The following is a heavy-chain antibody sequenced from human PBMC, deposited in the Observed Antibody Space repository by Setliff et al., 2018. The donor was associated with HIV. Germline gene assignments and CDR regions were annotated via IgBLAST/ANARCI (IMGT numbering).Heavy chain of an antibody. D-gene: IGHD3-10*01. CDR2: INPNSGGT. J-gene: IGHJ5*02. CDR3: ARDVGVRGVIITVSWFDP. CDR1: GYTFTGYY. V-gene: IGHV1-2*02. Sequence: ASVKVSCKASGYTFTGYYMHWVRQAPGQGLEWMGWINPNSGGTNYAQKFQGRVTMTRDTSISTAYMELSRLRPDDTAVYYCARDVGVRGVIITVSWFDPWGQGTLVTVSS.